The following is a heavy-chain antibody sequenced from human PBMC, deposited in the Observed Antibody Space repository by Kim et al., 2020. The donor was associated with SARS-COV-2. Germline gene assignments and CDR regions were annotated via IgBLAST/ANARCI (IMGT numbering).Heavy chain of an antibody. CDR2: IIPVLGTT. Sequence: SVKVSCKASGGTFSNYAISWVRQAPGQGLEWMGGIIPVLGTTNYVQRFQGRITITADEYTGTAYMELSGLRFEDTAVYFCARDRRGYYFDSWGQGTLVTVSS. CDR3: ARDRRGYYFDS. J-gene: IGHJ4*02. CDR1: GGTFSNYA. V-gene: IGHV1-69*13.